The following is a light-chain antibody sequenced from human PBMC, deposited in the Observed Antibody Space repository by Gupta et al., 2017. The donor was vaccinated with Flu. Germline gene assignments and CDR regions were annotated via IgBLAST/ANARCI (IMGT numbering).Light chain of an antibody. Sequence: IQMTQSPSSLHASVGDRVTITCRASQGISTYLAWFQQKPGRAPKSLIYAASRLQSGVPSKFSGSGSGTDFTLTISSLQPEDFATYYCQQYNSFPLTFGRGTKVEIK. CDR1: QGISTY. V-gene: IGKV1-16*02. CDR3: QQYNSFPLT. J-gene: IGKJ4*01. CDR2: AAS.